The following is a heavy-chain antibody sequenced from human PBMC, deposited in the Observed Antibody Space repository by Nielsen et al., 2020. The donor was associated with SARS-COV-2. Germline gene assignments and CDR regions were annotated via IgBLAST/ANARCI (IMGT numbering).Heavy chain of an antibody. Sequence: GGSLRLSCAASGFTFDTHAMTWVRQAPGRGLEWVSSVSGSGFSTYDADSVRGRFTISRDNSKNMLYLQMNSLRVEDTAVYYCARDWSRAFDVWGQGTMVTVSS. V-gene: IGHV3-23*01. J-gene: IGHJ3*01. CDR3: ARDWSRAFDV. CDR2: VSGSGFST. CDR1: GFTFDTHA.